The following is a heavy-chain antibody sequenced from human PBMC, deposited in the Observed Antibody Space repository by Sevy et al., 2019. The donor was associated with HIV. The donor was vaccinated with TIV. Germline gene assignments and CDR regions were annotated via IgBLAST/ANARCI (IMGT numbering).Heavy chain of an antibody. Sequence: SETLSLTCTVSGDSISNSVWSWIRQPPGKGLEWIGYLYYSGNTNYNPSLKTRVTISVDTSKNQFSLSLKSVTAADTAVYYCARDYYDDRPRAFDPWGQGTLVTVSS. V-gene: IGHV4-59*01. D-gene: IGHD3-22*01. CDR1: GDSISNSV. CDR3: ARDYYDDRPRAFDP. CDR2: LYYSGNT. J-gene: IGHJ5*02.